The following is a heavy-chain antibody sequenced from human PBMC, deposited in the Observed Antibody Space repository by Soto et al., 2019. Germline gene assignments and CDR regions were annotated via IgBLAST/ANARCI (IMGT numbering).Heavy chain of an antibody. J-gene: IGHJ4*02. V-gene: IGHV4-59*12. CDR1: GGSISSYY. Sequence: SETLSLTCTVSGGSISSYYWSWIRQPPGKGLEWIGYIYYSGSTNYNPSLKSRVTISADKSISTAYLQWSSLKASDTAMYYCARKRSPYGDYDYFDYWGQGTLVTVSS. CDR2: IYYSGST. CDR3: ARKRSPYGDYDYFDY. D-gene: IGHD4-17*01.